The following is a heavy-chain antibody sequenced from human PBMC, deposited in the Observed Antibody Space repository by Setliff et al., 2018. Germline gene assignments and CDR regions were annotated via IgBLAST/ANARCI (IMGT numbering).Heavy chain of an antibody. CDR3: ARDRISRYYDSGAHALDI. V-gene: IGHV3-30*02. Sequence: GGSLRLSCAASGFTFSSYGMHWVRQAPGKGLEWVAFILYDGSNKYYAESVKGRFTISRDDSKKTLYLQMNSLRAEDTAAYYCARDRISRYYDSGAHALDIWGQGTMVTVSS. CDR2: ILYDGSNK. D-gene: IGHD3-22*01. CDR1: GFTFSSYG. J-gene: IGHJ3*02.